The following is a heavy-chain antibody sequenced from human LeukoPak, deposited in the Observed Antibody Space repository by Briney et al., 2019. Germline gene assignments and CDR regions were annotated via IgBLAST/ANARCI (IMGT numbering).Heavy chain of an antibody. CDR1: GGSISSHY. D-gene: IGHD3-3*01. CDR2: IYYSGST. Sequence: SETLSLTCTVSGGSISSHYWSWIRQPPGKGLEWIGYIYYSGSTNYNPSLKSRVTIPVDTSKNQFSLKLSSVTAADTAVYYCARVGGYDFWSGYGQDYYYMDVWGKGTTVTVSS. J-gene: IGHJ6*03. CDR3: ARVGGYDFWSGYGQDYYYMDV. V-gene: IGHV4-59*11.